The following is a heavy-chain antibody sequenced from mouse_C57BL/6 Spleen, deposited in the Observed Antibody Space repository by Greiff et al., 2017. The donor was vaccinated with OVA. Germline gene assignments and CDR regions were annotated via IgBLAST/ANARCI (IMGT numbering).Heavy chain of an antibody. CDR2: ISDGGSYT. CDR3: AKDSDY. J-gene: IGHJ2*01. V-gene: IGHV5-4*01. CDR1: GFTFSSYA. Sequence: EVKVVESGGGLVKPGGSLKLSCAASGFTFSSYAMSWVRQTPEKRLEWVATISDGGSYTYYPDNVKGRFTISRDNAKNNLYLQMSHLWSENTPLYYSAKDSDYWGQGATLTVSS.